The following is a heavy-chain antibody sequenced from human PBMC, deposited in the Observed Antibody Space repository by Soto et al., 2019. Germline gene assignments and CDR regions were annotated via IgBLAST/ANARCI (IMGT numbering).Heavy chain of an antibody. CDR3: AKDLSGYSKDYFDY. CDR2: ISGGGGST. CDR1: GFTFSSYA. V-gene: IGHV3-23*01. D-gene: IGHD2-21*01. Sequence: GGSLRLSCVASGFTFSSYAMSWVRQAPGKGLEWVSAISGGGGSTYYADSVKGRFTISRDNSKNTLYLQMNSLRAGDSDVYYCAKDLSGYSKDYFDYWGQGTLVTVSS. J-gene: IGHJ4*02.